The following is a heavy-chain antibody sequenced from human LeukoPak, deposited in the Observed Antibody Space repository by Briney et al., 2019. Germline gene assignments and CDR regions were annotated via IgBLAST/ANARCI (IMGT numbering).Heavy chain of an antibody. V-gene: IGHV1-18*01. CDR3: ARETGSRYWYFDL. D-gene: IGHD7-27*01. Sequence: ASVQLSCKASGYTFTSYGISWVRQAPGQGLEWMGWISAYNGNTNYAQKLQGRVTMTTDTSTSTAYMELRSLRSEDTAVYYCARETGSRYWYFDLWGRGTLVTVS. J-gene: IGHJ2*01. CDR1: GYTFTSYG. CDR2: ISAYNGNT.